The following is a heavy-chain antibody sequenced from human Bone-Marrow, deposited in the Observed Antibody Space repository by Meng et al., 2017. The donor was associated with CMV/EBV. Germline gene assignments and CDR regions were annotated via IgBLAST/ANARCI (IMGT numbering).Heavy chain of an antibody. Sequence: SETLSLTCTVSGGSISSSSYYWGWIRQPPGKGLEWIGSIYYSGSTYYNPSLKSRVTISVDTSKNQFSLKLSSVTAADTAVYYCARRAATDPYYFDYWGQGTRVTVSS. J-gene: IGHJ4*02. V-gene: IGHV4-39*01. CDR1: GGSISSSSYY. CDR2: IYYSGST. CDR3: ARRAATDPYYFDY.